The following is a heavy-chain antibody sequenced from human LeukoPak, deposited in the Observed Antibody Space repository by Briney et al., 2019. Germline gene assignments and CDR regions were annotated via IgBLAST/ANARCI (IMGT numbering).Heavy chain of an antibody. Sequence: GGSLRLSCAASGFTFSSYAMSWVRQAPGKGLEWVSAISGSGGSTYYADSVKGRFTISRDNSKITLYLQMNSLRAEDTAVYYCAKATRDYVWGSYRYTWFDPWGQGTLVTVSS. CDR1: GFTFSSYA. CDR3: AKATRDYVWGSYRYTWFDP. CDR2: ISGSGGST. D-gene: IGHD3-16*02. J-gene: IGHJ5*02. V-gene: IGHV3-23*01.